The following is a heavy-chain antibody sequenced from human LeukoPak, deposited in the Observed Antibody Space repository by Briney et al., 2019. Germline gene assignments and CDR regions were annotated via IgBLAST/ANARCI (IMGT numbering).Heavy chain of an antibody. Sequence: ASVKVSCTASGYTFPSYGISWVRQAPGQGLEWMGWISAYNSNTNYAQNLQGRITMTTDTSTSTAYMELRSLRSDDTAVYYCARDGLTYGSTDTWGQGTLVTVSS. V-gene: IGHV1-18*01. J-gene: IGHJ5*02. CDR3: ARDGLTYGSTDT. D-gene: IGHD3-10*01. CDR1: GYTFPSYG. CDR2: ISAYNSNT.